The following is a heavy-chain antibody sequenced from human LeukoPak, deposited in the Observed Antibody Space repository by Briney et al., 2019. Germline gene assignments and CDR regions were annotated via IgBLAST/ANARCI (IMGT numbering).Heavy chain of an antibody. V-gene: IGHV4-59*01. J-gene: IGHJ4*02. Sequence: SETLSLPCTVSGGSLSSYFWHWIRQPPGKGLEGIGYISYSGTTNYHPSLKSRVTISVDTSKKQFSVKLTSATAAGTAVYYCARHGTISSESYFDYWGQGALVTVCS. D-gene: IGHD1-14*01. CDR3: ARHGTISSESYFDY. CDR2: ISYSGTT. CDR1: GGSLSSYF.